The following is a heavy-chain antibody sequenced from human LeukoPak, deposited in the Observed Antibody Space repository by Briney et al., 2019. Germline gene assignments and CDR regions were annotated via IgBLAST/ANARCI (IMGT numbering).Heavy chain of an antibody. J-gene: IGHJ5*02. CDR3: ARGGKSAYGWFDP. Sequence: GESLKISCKGSGYSFTSYWISWVRQMPGKGLEWMGTIDASDSYTNYSPSFQGHVTISADKSISTAYLQWSSLKASDTAMYYCARGGKSAYGWFDPWGQGALVTVSS. CDR1: GYSFTSYW. CDR2: IDASDSYT. V-gene: IGHV5-10-1*01. D-gene: IGHD5-12*01.